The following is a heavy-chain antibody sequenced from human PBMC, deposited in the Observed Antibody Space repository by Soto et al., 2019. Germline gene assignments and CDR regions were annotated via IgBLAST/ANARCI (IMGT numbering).Heavy chain of an antibody. CDR2: ISGSGGRT. V-gene: IGHV3-23*01. J-gene: IGHJ4*02. D-gene: IGHD6-19*01. CDR1: GFTFSSSA. Sequence: GGSLRLSCAASGFTFSSSAMTWVRQAPGKGLEWVSSISGSGGRTYYADSVSGRFTISRDNSQNTLYLQMNSLRAEDMAIYYCAKRPGPVAGDHFDYWGQGTLVTVSS. CDR3: AKRPGPVAGDHFDY.